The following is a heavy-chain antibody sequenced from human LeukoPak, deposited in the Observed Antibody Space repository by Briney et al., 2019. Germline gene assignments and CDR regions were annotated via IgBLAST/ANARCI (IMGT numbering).Heavy chain of an antibody. D-gene: IGHD1-26*01. CDR3: ARDKLGSLDY. V-gene: IGHV4-61*01. Sequence: SETLSLTCTVSGGSISSSSYYWSWIRQPPGKGLEWIGYIYYSGSTNYNPSLKSRVTISVDTSRNQFSLKLSSVTAADTAVYYCARDKLGSLDYWGQGTLVTVSS. J-gene: IGHJ4*02. CDR1: GGSISSSSYY. CDR2: IYYSGST.